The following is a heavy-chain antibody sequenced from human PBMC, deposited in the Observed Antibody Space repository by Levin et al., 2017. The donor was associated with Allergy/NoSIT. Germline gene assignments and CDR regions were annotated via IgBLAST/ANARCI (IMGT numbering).Heavy chain of an antibody. V-gene: IGHV3-11*01. CDR2: ISSSGSTI. CDR3: ARDLYSSSSGSMDV. D-gene: IGHD6-6*01. CDR1: GFTFSDYY. Sequence: SCAASGFTFSDYYMSWIRQAPGKGLEWVSYISSSGSTIYYADSVKGRFTISRDNAKNSLYLQMNSLRAEDTAVYYCARDLYSSSSGSMDVWGQGTTVTVSS. J-gene: IGHJ6*02.